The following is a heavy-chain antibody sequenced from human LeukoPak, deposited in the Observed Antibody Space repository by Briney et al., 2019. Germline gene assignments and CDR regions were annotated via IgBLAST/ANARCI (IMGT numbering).Heavy chain of an antibody. D-gene: IGHD2-21*01. CDR2: ISGSGGGT. J-gene: IGHJ4*02. Sequence: GGSLRLSCAVSGITLSNYGMTWVRQAPGKGLEWVAGISGSGGGTNYADSVKGRFTISRDNSKNTLYLQMNSLRAEDTAVYYCAKDSLFQSFDYWGQGTLVTVSS. V-gene: IGHV3-23*01. CDR1: GITLSNYG. CDR3: AKDSLFQSFDY.